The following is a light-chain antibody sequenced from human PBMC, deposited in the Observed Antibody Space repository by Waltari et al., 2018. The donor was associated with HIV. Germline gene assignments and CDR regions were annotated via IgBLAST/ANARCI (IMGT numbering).Light chain of an antibody. CDR1: KSNIGNNY. CDR3: ASWDDNLGHWI. Sequence: QPKMTQAPSASKTPGQRITMSCSGSKSNIGNNYIYWYQQIAGAAPRLVMARNDQRPAGVPDRFSGTKSCTSAYLAITGLRLDDEATYFCASWDDNLGHWIFGGGTKLTVL. CDR2: RND. J-gene: IGLJ2*01. V-gene: IGLV1-47*01.